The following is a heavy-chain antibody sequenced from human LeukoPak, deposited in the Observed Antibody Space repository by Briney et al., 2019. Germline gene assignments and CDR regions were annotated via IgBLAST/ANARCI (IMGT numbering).Heavy chain of an antibody. CDR2: IYSSGST. CDR1: GGSINGSY. V-gene: IGHV4-59*08. Sequence: PSETLSLTYTVSGGSINGSYWSWIRQPPGKGLEWIGYIYSSGSTNSNPSLKSRVTVSVDTSKNQFSLKLSSVTAADTAMYYCARHLALNWFDPWGQGTLVTVSS. CDR3: ARHLALNWFDP. J-gene: IGHJ5*02. D-gene: IGHD2-21*01.